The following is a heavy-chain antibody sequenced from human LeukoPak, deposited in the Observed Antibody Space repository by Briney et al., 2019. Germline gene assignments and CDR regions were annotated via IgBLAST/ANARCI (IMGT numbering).Heavy chain of an antibody. CDR2: ISGSGGST. V-gene: IGHV3-23*01. J-gene: IGHJ4*02. Sequence: GGSLRLSCAASGFTFSSYAMSWVRQAPGKGLEWVSAISGSGGSTYYADSVKGRFTISRDNSKNSLYLQMNSLRAEDTAVYYCARDYFGYSYGSYYFDYWGQGTLVTVSS. D-gene: IGHD5-18*01. CDR3: ARDYFGYSYGSYYFDY. CDR1: GFTFSSYA.